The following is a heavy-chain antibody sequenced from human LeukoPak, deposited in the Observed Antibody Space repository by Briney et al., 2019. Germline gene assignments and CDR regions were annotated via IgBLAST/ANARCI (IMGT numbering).Heavy chain of an antibody. Sequence: GQSLKISCKGSGSSFTTYWIAWVRQLPGRGLEWMGIISPDDSDIRYSPSFQGHVTISADKSISTAYLQWSSLQASDTAMYYCARHEGSGSYYSYWGQGTLVTVSS. CDR3: ARHEGSGSYYSY. CDR1: GSSFTTYW. D-gene: IGHD1-26*01. CDR2: ISPDDSDI. V-gene: IGHV5-51*01. J-gene: IGHJ4*02.